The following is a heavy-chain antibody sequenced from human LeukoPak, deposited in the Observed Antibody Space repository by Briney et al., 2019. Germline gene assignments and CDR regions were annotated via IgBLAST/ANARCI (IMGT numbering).Heavy chain of an antibody. J-gene: IGHJ4*02. D-gene: IGHD3-16*01. V-gene: IGHV4-59*11. CDR3: ARGGVLKSVDY. CDR2: IYNSGRT. Sequence: SETLSLTCTVSAAFITGHYWTWVRQPPGKVLEWSGYIYNSGRTKYSHYLKSRVTISVDTSKNQFSLKLSCVTAADTAVYYCARGGVLKSVDYWGQGTRVTVSS. CDR1: AAFITGHY.